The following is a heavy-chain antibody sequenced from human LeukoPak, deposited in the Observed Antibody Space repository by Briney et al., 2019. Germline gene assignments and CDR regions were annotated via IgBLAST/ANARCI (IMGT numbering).Heavy chain of an antibody. CDR3: ARSVEGYCSGGSCYSYYYYMDV. CDR1: GGSIISSSYY. J-gene: IGHJ6*03. Sequence: PSETLSLTCTVPGGSIISSSYYWDWIRQPPGKGLEWIGYIYYSGSTNYNPSLKSRVTISVDTSKNQFSLKLSSVTAADTAVYYCARSVEGYCSGGSCYSYYYYMDVWGKGTTVTVSS. V-gene: IGHV4-61*05. D-gene: IGHD2-15*01. CDR2: IYYSGST.